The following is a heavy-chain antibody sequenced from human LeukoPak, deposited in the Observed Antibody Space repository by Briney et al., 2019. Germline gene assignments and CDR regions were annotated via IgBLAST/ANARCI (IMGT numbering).Heavy chain of an antibody. Sequence: SVKVSCKASGGTFSSYAISWVRQAPGQGLEWMGGIIPIFGTANYAQKFQGRVTITADESTSTAYMELSSLRSEDTAVYYCARDAGDCTNGVCASGNWFDPWGQGTLVTVSS. CDR2: IIPIFGTA. CDR3: ARDAGDCTNGVCASGNWFDP. V-gene: IGHV1-69*01. CDR1: GGTFSSYA. D-gene: IGHD2-8*01. J-gene: IGHJ5*02.